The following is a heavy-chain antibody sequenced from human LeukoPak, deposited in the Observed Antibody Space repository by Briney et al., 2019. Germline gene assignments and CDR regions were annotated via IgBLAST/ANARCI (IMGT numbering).Heavy chain of an antibody. CDR3: ATRYTSGRGFFDY. V-gene: IGHV5-51*01. CDR1: GYTFSTHW. D-gene: IGHD6-19*01. CDR2: IYPGDSDT. Sequence: GESLKISCKASGYTFSTHWTGWVRQPPEKGLEWMEIIYPGDSDTRYSPSFQGQVTISADKSISTAYLQWSSLRASDTAIYYCATRYTSGRGFFDYWGQGTLVTVSS. J-gene: IGHJ4*02.